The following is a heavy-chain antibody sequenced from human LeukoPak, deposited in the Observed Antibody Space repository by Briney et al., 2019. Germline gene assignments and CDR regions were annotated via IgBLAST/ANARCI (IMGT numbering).Heavy chain of an antibody. CDR2: VSTSGGST. V-gene: IGHV3-23*01. D-gene: IGHD1-26*01. CDR1: GFTFSSYA. CDR3: ASKGSGTFDY. J-gene: IGHJ4*02. Sequence: PGGSLRLSCAASGFTFSSYAMSWVRQAPGKWLEWVSTVSTSGGSTYYADSVKGRFTISRDNSENTLYLQMNSLRAEDTAIYYCASKGSGTFDYWGQGTLVTVSS.